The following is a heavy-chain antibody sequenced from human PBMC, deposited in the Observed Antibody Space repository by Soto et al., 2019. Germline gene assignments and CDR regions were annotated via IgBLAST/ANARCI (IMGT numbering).Heavy chain of an antibody. D-gene: IGHD1-1*01. CDR3: ARDRLRQLLHWFDP. J-gene: IGHJ5*02. CDR2: IWYDGSNK. CDR1: GFTFSSYG. V-gene: IGHV3-33*01. Sequence: GGSLRLSCAASGFTFSSYGMHWVRQAPGKGLEWVAVIWYDGSNKYYADSVKGRFTISRDNSKNTLYLQMNSLRAEDTAVYYRARDRLRQLLHWFDPWGQGTLVTVSS.